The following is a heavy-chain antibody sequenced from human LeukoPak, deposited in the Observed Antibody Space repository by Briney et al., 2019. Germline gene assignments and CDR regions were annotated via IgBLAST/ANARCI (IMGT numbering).Heavy chain of an antibody. D-gene: IGHD3-10*02. Sequence: SSETLSLTCTVSGGSISSSSHYWGWIRQPPGKGQEWIGSIYYSGTTAYNPSLKSRVTTSVDTSKNQFSLKLSSVTAADTAVYYCVRWQSGSMFHPPWGQGTLVTVSS. CDR1: GGSISSSSHY. V-gene: IGHV4-39*01. J-gene: IGHJ5*02. CDR3: VRWQSGSMFHPP. CDR2: IYYSGTT.